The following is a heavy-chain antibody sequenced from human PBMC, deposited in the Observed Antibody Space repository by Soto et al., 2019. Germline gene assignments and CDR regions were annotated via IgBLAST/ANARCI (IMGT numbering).Heavy chain of an antibody. Sequence: QVQLLESGGGLVKPGGSLRLSCAASGFIFRDFYMSWIRQVPGKGLEWLSKISSSSSSTDYADSVKGRFTISRANAKNSLYLQMSSLRAEDTAVYYCARDRGGGSIFGGHYGMDVWGQGTTVTVSS. V-gene: IGHV3-11*06. CDR1: GFIFRDFY. D-gene: IGHD3-3*01. CDR3: ARDRGGGSIFGGHYGMDV. J-gene: IGHJ6*02. CDR2: ISSSSSST.